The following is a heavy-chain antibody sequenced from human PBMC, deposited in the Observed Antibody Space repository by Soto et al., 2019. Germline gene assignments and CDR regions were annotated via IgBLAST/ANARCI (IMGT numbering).Heavy chain of an antibody. D-gene: IGHD3-3*01. V-gene: IGHV3-15*01. Sequence: EVQLVESGGGLVKPGGSLRLSCAASGFTFSNAWMSWVRQAPGKGLEWVGRIKSKTDGGTTDYAAPVKGRFTISRDDSKNTLYLQMNSLKTEDTAVYYCTTKNVITIFGVVITGIDYWGQGTLVTVSS. CDR3: TTKNVITIFGVVITGIDY. CDR2: IKSKTDGGTT. J-gene: IGHJ4*02. CDR1: GFTFSNAW.